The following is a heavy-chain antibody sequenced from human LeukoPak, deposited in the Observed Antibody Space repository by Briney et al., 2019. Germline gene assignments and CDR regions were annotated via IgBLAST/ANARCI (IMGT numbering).Heavy chain of an antibody. J-gene: IGHJ3*02. CDR3: ARRAPGPSGVGAFDI. D-gene: IGHD3-10*01. CDR2: IIPIFGTA. CDR1: GCTFSNYA. V-gene: IGHV1-69*13. Sequence: GASVKVSCKASGCTFSNYAISWVRPAPGQGLDWMGGIIPIFGTANYAQKFQGRVTITADESTSTAYMELSSLRSEDTAVYCCARRAPGPSGVGAFDIWGQGTMVTVSS.